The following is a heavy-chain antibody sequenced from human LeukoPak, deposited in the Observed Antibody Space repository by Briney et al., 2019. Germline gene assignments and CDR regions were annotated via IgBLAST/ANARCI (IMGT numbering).Heavy chain of an antibody. CDR2: ISYDGSNK. J-gene: IGHJ4*02. Sequence: GGSLRLSCAASGFTFSSYGMHWVRQAPGKGLEWVAVISYDGSNKYYADSVKGRFTISRDNSKNTLYLQMNSLRAEDTAVYYCAKLLLPYSSGWYESLDYWGQGTLVTVSS. D-gene: IGHD6-19*01. CDR1: GFTFSSYG. CDR3: AKLLLPYSSGWYESLDY. V-gene: IGHV3-30*18.